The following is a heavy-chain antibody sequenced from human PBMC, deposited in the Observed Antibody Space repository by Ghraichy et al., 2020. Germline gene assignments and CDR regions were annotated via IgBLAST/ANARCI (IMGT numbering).Heavy chain of an antibody. Sequence: GESLRLSCAVSGFSVSSNYMSWVRQAPGKGLGCVSSINSGGTTYYPDSVVGRFTISRDNSKNTLYLQMNSLRAEDTALYYCASRPPMSCGRASCPFDYWGQGILVTVSS. CDR1: GFSVSSNY. V-gene: IGHV3-53*01. J-gene: IGHJ4*02. CDR3: ASRPPMSCGRASCPFDY. CDR2: INSGGTT. D-gene: IGHD2-2*01.